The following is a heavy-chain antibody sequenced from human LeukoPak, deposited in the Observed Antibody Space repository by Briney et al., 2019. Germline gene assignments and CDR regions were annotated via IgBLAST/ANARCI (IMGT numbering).Heavy chain of an antibody. J-gene: IGHJ4*02. CDR3: ARDIAAAGLFFDS. CDR2: IKYDGSEI. CDR1: GFTLSSYW. Sequence: GGSLRLSCAASGFTLSSYWMGWVRQAPGKGLEWVANIKYDGSEIHYVDSVKGRFTISRDMAKNSVNLQMNGLRAEDTAVYYCARDIAAAGLFFDSWGQGTLVTVSS. D-gene: IGHD6-13*01. V-gene: IGHV3-7*01.